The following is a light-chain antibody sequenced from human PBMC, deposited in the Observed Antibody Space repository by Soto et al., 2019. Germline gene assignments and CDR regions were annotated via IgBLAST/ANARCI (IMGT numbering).Light chain of an antibody. V-gene: IGKV3-20*01. Sequence: EIVLTQSPGTLSLSPGERATLSCRASQSVSSSYLAWYQQKPGQAPRLLIYGASSRATGIPDRFSGSGSGPDFTLTISRLEPEDFSGYYCRQHGSSPYTFGQGTKLEI. CDR2: GAS. J-gene: IGKJ2*01. CDR1: QSVSSSY. CDR3: RQHGSSPYT.